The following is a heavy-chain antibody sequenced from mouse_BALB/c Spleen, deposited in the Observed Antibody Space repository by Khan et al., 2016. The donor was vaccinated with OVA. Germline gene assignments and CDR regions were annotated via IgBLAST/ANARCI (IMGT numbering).Heavy chain of an antibody. CDR2: IWGDGST. V-gene: IGHV2-3*01. D-gene: IGHD1-1*01. CDR3: AKFTPDYYSMDY. CDR1: GFSLTSYG. J-gene: IGHJ4*01. Sequence: QVQLKESGPGLVAPSQSLSITCTVSGFSLTSYGVNWVRQPPGKGLEWLGVIWGDGSTNYHSTLKSRLIISKDNSKRQVFLTLNSLLTDDTATYYCAKFTPDYYSMDYWGQGTSVTVSS.